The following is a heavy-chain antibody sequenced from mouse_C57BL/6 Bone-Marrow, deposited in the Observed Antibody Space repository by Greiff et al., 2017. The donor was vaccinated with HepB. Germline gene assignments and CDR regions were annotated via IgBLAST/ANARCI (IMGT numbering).Heavy chain of an antibody. J-gene: IGHJ4*01. V-gene: IGHV1-64*01. Sequence: QVQLQQPGAELVKPGASVKLSCKASGYTFTSYWMHWVKQRPGQGLEWIGMIHPNSGSTNYNEKFKSKATLTVDKSSSTAYMQLSSLTSEDAAVYYCARIGLRGFGYYAMDYWGQGTSVTVSS. CDR2: IHPNSGST. CDR3: ARIGLRGFGYYAMDY. D-gene: IGHD2-2*01. CDR1: GYTFTSYW.